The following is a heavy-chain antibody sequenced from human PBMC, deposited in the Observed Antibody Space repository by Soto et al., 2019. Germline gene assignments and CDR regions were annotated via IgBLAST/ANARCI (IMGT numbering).Heavy chain of an antibody. CDR2: INHSGST. J-gene: IGHJ4*02. V-gene: IGHV4-34*01. CDR1: GGSFSGYY. CDR3: AREEMGSRRAY. Sequence: SETLSLTCAVYGGSFSGYYWSWIRQPPGKGLEWIGEINHSGSTNYNPSLKSRVTISVDTSKNQFSLKLSSVTAADTAVYYCAREEMGSRRAYWGQGTLVTVSS. D-gene: IGHD1-26*01.